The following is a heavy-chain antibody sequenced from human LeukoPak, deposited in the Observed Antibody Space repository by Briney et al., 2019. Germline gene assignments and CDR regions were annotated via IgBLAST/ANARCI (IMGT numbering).Heavy chain of an antibody. D-gene: IGHD6-13*01. J-gene: IGHJ6*03. Sequence: QPGGSLRLSCAASGFTFSNAWMNWVRQAPGKGLEWVAVISYDGSNKYYADSVKGRFTISRDNSKNTLYLQMNSLRAEDTAVNYCARDGLSSSWAYYYYMDVWGKGTTVTVSS. CDR3: ARDGLSSSWAYYYYMDV. V-gene: IGHV3-30-3*01. CDR1: GFTFSNAW. CDR2: ISYDGSNK.